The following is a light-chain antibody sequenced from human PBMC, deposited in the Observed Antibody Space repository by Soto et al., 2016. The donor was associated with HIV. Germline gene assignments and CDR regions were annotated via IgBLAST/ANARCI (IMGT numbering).Light chain of an antibody. Sequence: SYVLTQPPSVSVSPGQTASITCSGDKLGDKYACWYQQKPGQSPVLVIYQDSKRPSGIPERFSGSNSGNTATLTISGTQAMDEADYYCQAWDSSTGVFGGGTKADRP. CDR1: KLGDKY. J-gene: IGLJ3*02. V-gene: IGLV3-1*01. CDR3: QAWDSSTGV. CDR2: QDS.